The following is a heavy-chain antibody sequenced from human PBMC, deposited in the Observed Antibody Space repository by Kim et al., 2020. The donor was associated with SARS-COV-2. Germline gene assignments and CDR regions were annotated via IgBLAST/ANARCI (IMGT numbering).Heavy chain of an antibody. V-gene: IGHV4-4*02. Sequence: SETLSLTCAVSGGSISSSNWWSWVRQPPGKGLEWIGEIYHSGSTYYNPSLKSRVTISVDKSKNQFSLKLSSVTAADTAVYYCAREVVGATGDYYYYYGMDVWGQGTTVTVSS. CDR2: IYHSGST. J-gene: IGHJ6*02. D-gene: IGHD1-26*01. CDR3: AREVVGATGDYYYYYGMDV. CDR1: GGSISSSNW.